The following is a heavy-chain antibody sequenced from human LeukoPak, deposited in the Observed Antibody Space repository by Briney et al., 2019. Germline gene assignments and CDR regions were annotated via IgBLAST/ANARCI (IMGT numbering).Heavy chain of an antibody. CDR3: ARGERKKVATILLDY. J-gene: IGHJ4*02. V-gene: IGHV1-18*04. CDR1: GYTFTSYG. CDR2: ISAYNGNT. Sequence: GASVKVSCKASGYTFTSYGISWVRQAPGQGLEWMGWISAYNGNTNYAQKLQGRVTMTTDTSTSTAYMELRSLRSDDTAVYYCARGERKKVATILLDYWGQGTLVTVSS. D-gene: IGHD5-12*01.